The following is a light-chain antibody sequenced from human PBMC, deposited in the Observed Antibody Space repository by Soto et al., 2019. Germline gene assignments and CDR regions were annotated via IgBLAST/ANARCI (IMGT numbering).Light chain of an antibody. CDR2: KAS. Sequence: DIQMTQSPPTLSASVGDRVTITCRASQSISSWLAWYQQKPGKAPKLLIYKASSLERGVPSRFSGSGSGTEFTLTISSLQPDDFATYYCQQYNSYSTWTFGQGTKVEIK. V-gene: IGKV1-5*03. CDR3: QQYNSYSTWT. J-gene: IGKJ1*01. CDR1: QSISSW.